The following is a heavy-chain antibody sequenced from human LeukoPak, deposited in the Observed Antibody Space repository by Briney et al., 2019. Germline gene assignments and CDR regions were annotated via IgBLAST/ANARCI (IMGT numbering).Heavy chain of an antibody. CDR2: ISSSSSYI. D-gene: IGHD3-10*01. Sequence: PGGSLRLSCAASGFTFSTYSMNWVRQAPGKGLEWVSSISSSSSYIYYADSVKGRFTISRDNAKNSLYLQMNSLRAEDTAVYYCARVRVRGVIKPRDWFDPWGQGTLVTVSS. CDR1: GFTFSTYS. V-gene: IGHV3-21*01. CDR3: ARVRVRGVIKPRDWFDP. J-gene: IGHJ5*02.